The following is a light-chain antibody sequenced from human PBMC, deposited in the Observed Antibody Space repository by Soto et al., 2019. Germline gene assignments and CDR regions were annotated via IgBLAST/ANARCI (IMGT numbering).Light chain of an antibody. CDR3: GSYTTSSNYV. CDR2: DVS. J-gene: IGLJ1*01. V-gene: IGLV2-14*03. CDR1: ISDVGSYNY. Sequence: SVLTQPASVSGAPGQSITISCTGTISDVGSYNYVSWYQQYPGKAPKLMIYDVSTRPSGVSDRFSGSKSGNTASLTISGLRAEDEDDYYCGSYTTSSNYVFGTGTRSTS.